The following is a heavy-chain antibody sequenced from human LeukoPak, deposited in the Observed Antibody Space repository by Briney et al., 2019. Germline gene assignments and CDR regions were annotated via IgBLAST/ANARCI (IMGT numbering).Heavy chain of an antibody. D-gene: IGHD5-12*01. J-gene: IGHJ4*02. CDR3: ARTATYTMASID. CDR1: GGPLTNGDYY. CDR2: IYHSGST. V-gene: IGHV4-30-4*01. Sequence: SQTLSLTCTVSGGPLTNGDYYWSWIRQPPGKGLEWIGYIYHSGSTSFNPSLGSRLTISVDTSRNQFSLRLTSVTAADTALYYCARTATYTMASIDWGQGTLVTVSS.